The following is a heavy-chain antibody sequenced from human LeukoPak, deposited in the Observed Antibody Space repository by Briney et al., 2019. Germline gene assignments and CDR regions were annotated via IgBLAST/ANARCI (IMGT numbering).Heavy chain of an antibody. J-gene: IGHJ4*02. D-gene: IGHD2-2*01. V-gene: IGHV3-23*01. CDR2: ISGSGNST. CDR3: ARGSSSVTLPGD. Sequence: AGGSLRLSCAASGFTFINYAMTWVRQAPGKGLEWVSAISGSGNSTYYPDSVKGRLSISRDNSKNTLYLQMNSLRVEDTAVYYCARGSSSVTLPGDWGQGTLVTVSS. CDR1: GFTFINYA.